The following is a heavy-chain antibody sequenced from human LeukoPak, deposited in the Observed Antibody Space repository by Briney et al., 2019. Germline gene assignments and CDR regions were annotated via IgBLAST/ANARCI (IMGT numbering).Heavy chain of an antibody. CDR3: ASTLTAVRGVILGY. D-gene: IGHD3-10*01. CDR1: GYTFTSYA. Sequence: ASVKVSCKASGYTFTSYAMHWVRQAPGQRLEWMGWINTGNGNTKYSQEFQGRVTMTRDTSTSTVYMELSSLRSEDTAVYYCASTLTAVRGVILGYWGQGTLVTVSS. J-gene: IGHJ4*02. V-gene: IGHV1-3*03. CDR2: INTGNGNT.